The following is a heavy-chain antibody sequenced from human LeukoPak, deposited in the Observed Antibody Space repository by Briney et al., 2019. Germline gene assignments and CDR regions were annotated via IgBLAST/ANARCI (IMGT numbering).Heavy chain of an antibody. V-gene: IGHV3-21*01. CDR1: GFTFSKYN. CDR3: ARRSPNYYFDY. Sequence: KPGGSLRLSCAASGFTFSKYNMNCVRQAPGKGLEWVSSISSSNNYIYYADSVKGRFTISRDNAKNSLYLQMNSLRAEDTAVYYCARRSPNYYFDYWGQGTPVTVSS. J-gene: IGHJ4*02. CDR2: ISSSNNYI.